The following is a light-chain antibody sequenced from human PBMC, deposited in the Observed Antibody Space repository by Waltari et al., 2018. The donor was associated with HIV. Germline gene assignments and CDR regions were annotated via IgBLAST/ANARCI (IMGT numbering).Light chain of an antibody. V-gene: IGLV2-14*01. CDR3: SSYTSSSTPYV. J-gene: IGLJ1*01. Sequence: QSALTQPASVSGSPGQSLTISCTVTSSDVGGYNYVSWYQQHPGKAPKLMIYEVSNRPSGVSNRFSGSKSGNTASLTISGLQAEDEADYYCSSYTSSSTPYVFGTGTKVTVL. CDR2: EVS. CDR1: SSDVGGYNY.